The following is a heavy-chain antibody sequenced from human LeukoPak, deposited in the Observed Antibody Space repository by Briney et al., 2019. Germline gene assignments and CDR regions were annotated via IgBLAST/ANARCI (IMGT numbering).Heavy chain of an antibody. J-gene: IGHJ4*02. CDR1: GYTFTSYD. D-gene: IGHD6-13*01. Sequence: ASVKVSCKASGYTFTSYDINWVRQATGQGLEWMGWMNPNSGNTGYAQKFQGRVTMTRNTSISTAYMELSSLRSEDTAVYYCATEPLFEQQLPPYWGQGTLVTVSS. V-gene: IGHV1-8*01. CDR3: ATEPLFEQQLPPY. CDR2: MNPNSGNT.